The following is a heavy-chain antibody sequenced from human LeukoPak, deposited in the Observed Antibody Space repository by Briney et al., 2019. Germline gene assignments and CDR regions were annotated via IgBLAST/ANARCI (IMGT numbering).Heavy chain of an antibody. D-gene: IGHD6-19*01. Sequence: PSETLSLTCAVYGGSFSGYYWSWIRQPPGKGLEWIGEINHSGSTNYNPSLKSRVTISVDTSKNQFSLKLSSVTAADTAVYYCARVLLGSSGWYYFDYWGQGTLVTVSS. CDR3: ARVLLGSSGWYYFDY. J-gene: IGHJ4*02. V-gene: IGHV4-34*01. CDR1: GGSFSGYY. CDR2: INHSGST.